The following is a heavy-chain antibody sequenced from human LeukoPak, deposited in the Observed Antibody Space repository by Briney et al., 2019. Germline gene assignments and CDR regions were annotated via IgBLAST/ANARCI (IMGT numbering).Heavy chain of an antibody. D-gene: IGHD2-15*01. V-gene: IGHV3-30-3*01. CDR1: GFTFSSYA. CDR2: ISYDGSNK. J-gene: IGHJ4*02. CDR3: AREECSGGSCYFDY. Sequence: PGGSLRLSCAASGFTFSSYAMHWVRQAPGKGLEWVAVISYDGSNKYYADSVKGRFTISRDNSKNTLYLQMNSLRAEDTAVYYCAREECSGGSCYFDYWGQGTLVTVSS.